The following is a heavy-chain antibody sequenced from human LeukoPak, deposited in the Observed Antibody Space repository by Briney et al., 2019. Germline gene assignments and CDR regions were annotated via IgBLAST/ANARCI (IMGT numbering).Heavy chain of an antibody. Sequence: SETLPLTCTVSGGSISSYYWSWIRQPPGKGLEWIGYIYYSGSTYYNPSLKSRVTISVDTSKNQFSLKLSSVTAADTAVYYCARGSTEFDYWGQGTLVTVSS. CDR3: ARGSTEFDY. D-gene: IGHD4-17*01. J-gene: IGHJ4*02. CDR1: GGSISSYY. V-gene: IGHV4-59*06. CDR2: IYYSGST.